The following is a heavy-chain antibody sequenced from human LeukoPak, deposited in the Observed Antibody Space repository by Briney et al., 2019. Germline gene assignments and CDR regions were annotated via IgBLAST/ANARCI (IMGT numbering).Heavy chain of an antibody. Sequence: PSETLSLTCAVYGGSFSGYYWSWIRQPPGKGLEWIGEINHSGSTNYNPSLKSRVTIPVDTSKNQFSLKLSSVTAADTAVYYCAVSLVGATPFDYWGQGTLVTVSS. J-gene: IGHJ4*02. D-gene: IGHD1-26*01. CDR2: INHSGST. CDR3: AVSLVGATPFDY. CDR1: GGSFSGYY. V-gene: IGHV4-34*01.